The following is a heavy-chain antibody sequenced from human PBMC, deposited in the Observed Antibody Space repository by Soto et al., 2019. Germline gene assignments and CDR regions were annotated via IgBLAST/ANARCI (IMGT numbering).Heavy chain of an antibody. Sequence: GGSLRLSCAASGFTVSSNYMSWVRQAPGKGLEWVSVIYSGGSTYYADSVKGRFTISRDNSKNTLYLQMNSLRAEDTAVYYCARDDYGDVYPRETWGQGTLVTDSS. V-gene: IGHV3-66*01. CDR3: ARDDYGDVYPRET. D-gene: IGHD4-17*01. CDR1: GFTVSSNY. J-gene: IGHJ4*02. CDR2: IYSGGST.